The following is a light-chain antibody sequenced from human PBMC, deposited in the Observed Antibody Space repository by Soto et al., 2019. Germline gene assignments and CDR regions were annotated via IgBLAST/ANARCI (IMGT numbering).Light chain of an antibody. CDR3: QQSSSVPRT. J-gene: IGKJ1*01. V-gene: IGKV1-39*01. Sequence: DIQMTQSPSLLSASIGDRVTITCRASQHIATSLSWFQHKVGKAPTLLIYGASALQSGVPSRFSGSGSGTHFTLTISGLQPKDFATYYCQQSSSVPRTFGQGTRVDLK. CDR2: GAS. CDR1: QHIATS.